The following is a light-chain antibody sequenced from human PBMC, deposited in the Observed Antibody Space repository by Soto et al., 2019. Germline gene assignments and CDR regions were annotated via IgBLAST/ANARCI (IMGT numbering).Light chain of an antibody. CDR2: GNS. V-gene: IGLV1-40*01. CDR1: SSNIGAGYD. CDR3: QAYDSSLSGSRV. Sequence: SLPNPPPSVSGAPGQRFPISCTGSSSNIGAGYDVHWYQQLPGTAPKLLIYGNSNRPSGVPDRFSGSKSGTSASLAITGLQAEDEADYYCQAYDSSLSGSRVCGTGTKVTVL. J-gene: IGLJ1*01.